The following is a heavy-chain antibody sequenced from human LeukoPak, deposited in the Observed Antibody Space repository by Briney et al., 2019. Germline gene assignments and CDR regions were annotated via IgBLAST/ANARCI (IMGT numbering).Heavy chain of an antibody. CDR3: ALERRYSYGYSIDY. CDR1: GFTFSSNW. Sequence: GGSLRLSCAASGFTFSSNWMHWVRQAPGKGLAWVSRINSDGSSTDYADSVKGRFTISRDNAKNTLYLQMNSLRAEDTAVYYCALERRYSYGYSIDYWGQGTLVTVSS. D-gene: IGHD5-18*01. J-gene: IGHJ4*02. V-gene: IGHV3-74*01. CDR2: INSDGSST.